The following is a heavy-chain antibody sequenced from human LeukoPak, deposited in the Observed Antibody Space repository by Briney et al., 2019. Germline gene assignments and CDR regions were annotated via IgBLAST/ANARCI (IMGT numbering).Heavy chain of an antibody. CDR1: GFTFTIYA. Sequence: GGSLRLSCAVSGFTFTIYAVHWVRQAPGKGLEWVAVTDGSNKYYADSVRGRFTISRDNAKNSVYLQMNSLRAEDTAVYYCARDRDRASAGRCYLPDDWGQGTLVTVSS. CDR3: ARDRDRASAGRCYLPDD. J-gene: IGHJ4*02. CDR2: TDGSNK. V-gene: IGHV3-30-3*01. D-gene: IGHD2-15*01.